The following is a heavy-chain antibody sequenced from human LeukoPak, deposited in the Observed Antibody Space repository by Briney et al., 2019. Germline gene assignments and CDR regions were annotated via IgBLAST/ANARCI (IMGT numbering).Heavy chain of an antibody. J-gene: IGHJ4*02. CDR3: ARSITIFGVVDFDY. V-gene: IGHV1-69*13. CDR2: IIPIFGTA. Sequence: ASVKVSCKASGGTFSSYAISWVRQAPGQGLEWMGGIIPIFGTANYAQKFQGRVTITADESTSTAYMELSSLRSEDTAVYYCARSITIFGVVDFDYWDQGTLVTVSS. D-gene: IGHD3-3*01. CDR1: GGTFSSYA.